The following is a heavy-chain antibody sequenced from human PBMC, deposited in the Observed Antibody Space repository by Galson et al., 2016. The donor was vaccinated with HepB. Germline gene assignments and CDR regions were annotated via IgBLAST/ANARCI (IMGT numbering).Heavy chain of an antibody. J-gene: IGHJ5*02. CDR3: ARHYGNGYNFFDP. CDR2: IYYDGTT. CDR1: GGSISSGNYY. D-gene: IGHD4-17*01. V-gene: IGHV4-39*01. Sequence: ETLSLTCTVSGGSISSGNYYWGWVRQPPGKGLEWIGTIYYDGTTYHNPSLKSRVSMSVDPSKSHFSLKLSSVTAADTAVYYCARHYGNGYNFFDPWGQGTLVTVSS.